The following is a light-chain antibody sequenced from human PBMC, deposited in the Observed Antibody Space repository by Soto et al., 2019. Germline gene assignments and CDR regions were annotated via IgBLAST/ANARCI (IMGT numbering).Light chain of an antibody. CDR1: TSNIGNNF. V-gene: IGLV1-51*01. CDR2: DNH. Sequence: QSVLTQPPSVSAAPGQQVTISCSGTTSNIGNNFVSWYQQLPGTAPKLLIYDNHKRPSGVPDRFSGSKSGTSATLGITGLQTGDEADYYCGTWDSSLTAVDFGGGTKLTVL. CDR3: GTWDSSLTAVD. J-gene: IGLJ2*01.